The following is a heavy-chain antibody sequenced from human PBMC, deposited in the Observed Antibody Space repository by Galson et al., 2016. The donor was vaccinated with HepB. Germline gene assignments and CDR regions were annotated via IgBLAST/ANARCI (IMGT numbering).Heavy chain of an antibody. J-gene: IGHJ3*02. Sequence: SLRLSCAASGFSISIYSMNWVRQAPGKGLEWVSAIRGSGTGTSYTDSVKGRFTISRDNSKNTRYLQMNSLRAEDAAVYYCAKISLVGYNRGLGGSFDIWGRWTRVTVSA. CDR2: IRGSGTGT. D-gene: IGHD6-19*01. CDR1: GFSISIYS. V-gene: IGHV3-23*01. CDR3: AKISLVGYNRGLGGSFDI.